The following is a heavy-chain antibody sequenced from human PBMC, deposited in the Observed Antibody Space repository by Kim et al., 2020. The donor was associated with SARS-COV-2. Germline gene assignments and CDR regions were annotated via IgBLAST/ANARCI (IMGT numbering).Heavy chain of an antibody. CDR2: ISYDGSNK. J-gene: IGHJ5*02. V-gene: IGHV3-30*04. CDR3: AALVLYGYYGRGESYDP. CDR1: GFTFSSYA. Sequence: GGSLRLSCAASGFTFSSYAMHWVRQAPGKGLEWVAVISYDGSNKYYADSVKGRFTISRDNSKNTLYLQMNSLRAEDTAVYYCAALVLYGYYGRGESYDPWGQGTLVTVSS. D-gene: IGHD4-17*01.